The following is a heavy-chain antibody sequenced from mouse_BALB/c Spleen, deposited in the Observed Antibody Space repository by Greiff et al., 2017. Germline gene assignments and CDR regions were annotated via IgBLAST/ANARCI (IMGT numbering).Heavy chain of an antibody. D-gene: IGHD2-4*01. J-gene: IGHJ3*01. V-gene: IGHV5-9-4*01. CDR1: GFTFSSYA. Sequence: EVQGVESGGGLVKPGGSLKLSCAASGFTFSSYAMSWVRQSPEKRLEWVAEISSGGSYTYYPDTVTGRFTISRDNAKNTLYLEMSSLRSEDTAMYYCAIYYDYDPFAYWGQGTLVTVSA. CDR3: AIYYDYDPFAY. CDR2: ISSGGSYT.